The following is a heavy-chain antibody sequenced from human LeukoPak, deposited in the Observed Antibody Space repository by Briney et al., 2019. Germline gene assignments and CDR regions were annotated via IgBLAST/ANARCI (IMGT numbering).Heavy chain of an antibody. V-gene: IGHV4-31*03. CDR3: ARDTYDSSGYSPGDY. J-gene: IGHJ4*02. D-gene: IGHD3-22*01. CDR1: GGSISSGGYY. Sequence: SETLSLTCTVSGGSISSGGYYWSWFRQHPGKGLEWIGYIYYSGSTYYNPSLKSRVTISVDTSKNQFSLKLSSVTAADTAVYYCARDTYDSSGYSPGDYWGQGTLVTVSS. CDR2: IYYSGST.